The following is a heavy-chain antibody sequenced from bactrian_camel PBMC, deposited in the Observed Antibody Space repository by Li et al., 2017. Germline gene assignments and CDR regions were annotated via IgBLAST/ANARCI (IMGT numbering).Heavy chain of an antibody. CDR3: AALAVAAGAGRYGGLCYTPSEGYEYTD. J-gene: IGHJ4*01. V-gene: IGHV3S53*01. CDR1: GYSYGIC. D-gene: IGHD2*01. CDR2: IDSDGST. Sequence: VQLVESGGGSVQDGGSLRLSCVTSGYSYGICMAWFRQAPGKERERVAAIDSDGSTSYADSVKGRFTISKDNSKNTLFLQMNVLRPEDTAMYYCAALAVAAGAGRYGGLCYTPSEGYEYTDWGQGTQVTVS.